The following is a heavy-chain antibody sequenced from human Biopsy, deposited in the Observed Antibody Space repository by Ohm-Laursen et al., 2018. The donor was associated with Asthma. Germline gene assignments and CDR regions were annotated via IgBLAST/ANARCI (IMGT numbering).Heavy chain of an antibody. CDR2: IWNDGNKN. J-gene: IGHJ4*02. V-gene: IGHV3-33*01. Sequence: SLRLSCAASGFTFSKNGMHWVRQAPGKGLEWVALIWNDGNKNYYADSVRGRFTISRDNSKNTLYLQMNSLRAEDTAVYYCARDAWELQKPYAYYFDYWGQGTLVTVSS. D-gene: IGHD1-26*01. CDR1: GFTFSKNG. CDR3: ARDAWELQKPYAYYFDY.